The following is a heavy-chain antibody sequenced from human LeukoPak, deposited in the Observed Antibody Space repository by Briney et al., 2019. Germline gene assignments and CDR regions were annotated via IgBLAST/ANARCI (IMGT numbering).Heavy chain of an antibody. V-gene: IGHV3-21*01. Sequence: GGSLRLSCAASGFTFSSYSMNWVRQAPGKGLEWVSSISSSSSYIYYADSVKGRFTISRDNAKNSLYLQMNSLRAEDTAMYYCTRDAGYCSNTSCYYYYMDVWGKGTTVTVSS. CDR2: ISSSSSYI. J-gene: IGHJ6*03. CDR3: TRDAGYCSNTSCYYYYMDV. CDR1: GFTFSSYS. D-gene: IGHD2-2*01.